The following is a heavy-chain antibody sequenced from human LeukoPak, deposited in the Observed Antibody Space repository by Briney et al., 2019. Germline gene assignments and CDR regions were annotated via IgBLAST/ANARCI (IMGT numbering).Heavy chain of an antibody. J-gene: IGHJ5*02. CDR2: IYYSGRT. CDR3: ARHDSNYANWFDP. Sequence: PSETLSLTCTVSGGSIRSYYWSWIRQPPRKGLEWIGYIYYSGRTNYNPSLKSRVTISVDTSKNQFSLKLSSVTAADTAVYYCARHDSNYANWFDPWGQGTLVTVSS. V-gene: IGHV4-59*08. CDR1: GGSIRSYY. D-gene: IGHD4-11*01.